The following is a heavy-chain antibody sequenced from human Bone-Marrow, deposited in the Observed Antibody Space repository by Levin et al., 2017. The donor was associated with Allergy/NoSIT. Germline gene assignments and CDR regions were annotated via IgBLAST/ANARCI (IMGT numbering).Heavy chain of an antibody. CDR2: ISGSGERT. Sequence: GESLKISCAASGFTFSNYAMNWVRQAQGRGLEWVSGISGSGERTYYADSVRGRFTIYRDNSKNTVYLQMSSLRDDDTAIYYCAKPSPHDSGSYIDFDSWGQGYLVT. CDR3: AKPSPHDSGSYIDFDS. CDR1: GFTFSNYA. D-gene: IGHD1-26*01. J-gene: IGHJ4*02. V-gene: IGHV3-23*01.